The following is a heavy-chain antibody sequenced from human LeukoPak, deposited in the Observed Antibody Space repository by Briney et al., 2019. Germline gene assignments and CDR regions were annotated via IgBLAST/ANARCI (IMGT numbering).Heavy chain of an antibody. D-gene: IGHD1-26*01. CDR2: INPSGDNT. CDR3: ARDNSVGDNAWWFDP. V-gene: IGHV1-46*01. J-gene: IGHJ5*02. CDR1: GYTLTELS. Sequence: ASVKVSCKVSGYTLTELSMHWVRQAPGKGLKWMGIINPSGDNTWYAQKFQGRVTMTRDMSTSTDYMELSSLRSEDTAIYYCARDNSVGDNAWWFDPWGQGTLVTVSS.